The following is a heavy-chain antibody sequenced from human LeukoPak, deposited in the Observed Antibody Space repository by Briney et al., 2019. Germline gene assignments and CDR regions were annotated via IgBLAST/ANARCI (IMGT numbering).Heavy chain of an antibody. V-gene: IGHV3-33*06. CDR3: AKEKYSSGWCFDY. CDR1: GFTFSSYG. D-gene: IGHD6-19*01. Sequence: GGSLRLSCAASGFTFSSYGMHWVRQAPGKGLEWVAVIWCEGSNKYYADTVKGRFTISRDNSKNTLYLQMNSLRAEDTAVYYCAKEKYSSGWCFDYWGQGTLVTVSS. J-gene: IGHJ4*02. CDR2: IWCEGSNK.